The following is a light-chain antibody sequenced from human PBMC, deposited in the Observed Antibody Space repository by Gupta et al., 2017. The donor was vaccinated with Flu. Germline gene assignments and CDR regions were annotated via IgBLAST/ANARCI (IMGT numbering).Light chain of an antibody. J-gene: IGKJ1*01. CDR2: QAS. V-gene: IGKV1-5*03. CDR3: QRYYSLWT. CDR1: QSISNW. Sequence: DIQMTQSPSTLSASVGDRVTITCRASQSISNWLAWYQQKPGKVPKLLIYQASRVERGVPSRFSGSGECKEFTRTSSRRQQDAGDHYYGQRYYSLWTFGQGTRVEIK.